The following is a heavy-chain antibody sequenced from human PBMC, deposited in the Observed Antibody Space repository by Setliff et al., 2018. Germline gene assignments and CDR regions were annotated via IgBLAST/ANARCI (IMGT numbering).Heavy chain of an antibody. CDR2: IWDDGGNK. CDR1: GFTFSSYR. D-gene: IGHD2-21*02. CDR3: ARGDTFRYFDF. J-gene: IGHJ4*02. V-gene: IGHV3-33*08. Sequence: GGSLRLSCAASGFTFSSYRMHWVRQAPGKGLEWVAVIWDDGGNKYHADSVKGRFTISRDHSKNTLYLQMNSLRPADTAVYYCARGDTFRYFDFWGQGAPVTVSS.